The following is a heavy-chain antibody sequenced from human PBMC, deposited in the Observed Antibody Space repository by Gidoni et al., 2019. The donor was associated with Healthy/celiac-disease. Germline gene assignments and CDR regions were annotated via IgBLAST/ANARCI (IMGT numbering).Heavy chain of an antibody. V-gene: IGHV1-2*02. CDR1: GYTFTGSY. Sequence: QVQLVQSGAEVKKPGASVKVSCQASGYTFTGSYMPWVRQAPGQGLEWMGWINPDSGGTNYAKKFQGRVTMTRDTSISTAYMELSRLRSDDTAVYYCARGEGSGGYSGYAKGNWFDPWGQGTLVTVSS. D-gene: IGHD5-12*01. CDR2: INPDSGGT. CDR3: ARGEGSGGYSGYAKGNWFDP. J-gene: IGHJ5*02.